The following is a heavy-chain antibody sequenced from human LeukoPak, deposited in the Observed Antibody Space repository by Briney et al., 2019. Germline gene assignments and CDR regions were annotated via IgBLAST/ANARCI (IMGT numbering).Heavy chain of an antibody. D-gene: IGHD3-22*01. CDR2: ISGYNGNT. CDR1: GYTFTSHG. J-gene: IGHJ4*02. CDR3: ARGFPPRMYYDSSGYYSYYFDY. Sequence: ASVKVSCKASGYTFTSHGVIWVRQAPGQGLEWMGWISGYNGNTKYAQKVQGRVTMTTDTSTSTAYMELRSLRSDDTAVYYCARGFPPRMYYDSSGYYSYYFDYWGQGTLVTVSS. V-gene: IGHV1-18*01.